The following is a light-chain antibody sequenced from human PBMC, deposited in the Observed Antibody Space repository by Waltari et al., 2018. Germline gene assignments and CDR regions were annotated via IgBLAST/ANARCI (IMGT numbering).Light chain of an antibody. CDR1: SRDVGIYTL. J-gene: IGLJ3*02. CDR2: AVS. V-gene: IGLV2-23*02. Sequence: QSALTQPASMSGSPGQSITLSGTGTSRDVGIYTLVPLYQQHPGKAPKLIIYAVSKRPSGASARFSGSKSGNTASLTISGLQAEDEADYYCCSYAGSTTRWVFGGGTKLTVL. CDR3: CSYAGSTTRWV.